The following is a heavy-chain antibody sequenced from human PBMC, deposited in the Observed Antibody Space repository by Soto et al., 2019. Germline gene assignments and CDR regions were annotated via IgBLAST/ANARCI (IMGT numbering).Heavy chain of an antibody. D-gene: IGHD1-26*01. V-gene: IGHV3-23*01. CDR3: AKDPPWTVGPLAMDV. J-gene: IGHJ6*02. Sequence: QSGGSLRLSCVASGFAFSTHAMSWVRQAPGKGLEWVSTFSGSGGNIYYAESVKGRLTISRDDSKNTLYLQMNSLRVEDTAVYYCAKDPPWTVGPLAMDVWGQGPTVTVS. CDR1: GFAFSTHA. CDR2: FSGSGGNI.